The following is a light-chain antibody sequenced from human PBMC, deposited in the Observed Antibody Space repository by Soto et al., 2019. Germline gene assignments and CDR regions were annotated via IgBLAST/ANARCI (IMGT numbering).Light chain of an antibody. CDR3: QHYNSYSQA. CDR2: DAA. V-gene: IGKV1-5*01. Sequence: DIQMTQSPSTLSASVGDRVTITCRASQSISSWLAWYQQKPGKAPKLLISDAANLESGVPSRFSGSGSGTEFTLTISSLQPDEFATYYCQHYNSYSQAFGQGTTVEIK. J-gene: IGKJ1*01. CDR1: QSISSW.